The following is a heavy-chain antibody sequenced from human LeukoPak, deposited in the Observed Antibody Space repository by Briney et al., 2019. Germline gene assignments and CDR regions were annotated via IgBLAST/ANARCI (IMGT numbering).Heavy chain of an antibody. CDR3: ARAMSIAARLQTIFDY. V-gene: IGHV4-4*07. CDR2: ISASGTT. CDR1: GDSFSSYQ. Sequence: SETLSLTCIVSGDSFSSYQWSWVRQPAGKGLEWIGRISASGTTNSNPALKSRVTMSVDSSKKQFSLNLSSVTAADTAVYYCARAMSIAARLQTIFDYWGQGTLVTVSS. D-gene: IGHD6-6*01. J-gene: IGHJ4*02.